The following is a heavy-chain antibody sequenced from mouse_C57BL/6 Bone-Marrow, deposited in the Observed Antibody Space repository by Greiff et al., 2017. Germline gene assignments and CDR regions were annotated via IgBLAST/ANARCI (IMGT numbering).Heavy chain of an antibody. CDR2: ISSGGSYT. V-gene: IGHV5-6*03. CDR3: ARRRRLLQDVDV. CDR1: GFTFSSYG. Sequence: EVMLVESGGGLVKPGGSLKLSCAASGFTFSSYGMSWVRQTPDKRLEWVANISSGGSYTYYPDSVKGRFTISRDNAKNTLYLQMSSLMSEDTAMFYCARRRRLLQDVDVGGRGTRATVTS. D-gene: IGHD2-3*01. J-gene: IGHJ1*03.